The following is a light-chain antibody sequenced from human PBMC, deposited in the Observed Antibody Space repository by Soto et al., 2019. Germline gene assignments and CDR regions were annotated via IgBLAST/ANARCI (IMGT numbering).Light chain of an antibody. CDR2: RNN. Sequence: QSVLTQPPSASGTPGQRVTISCSGSSSNIGSNYVYWYQQLPGTAPKLLIYRNNQRPSGVPDRFSGSKSGTSASLAISGLRSEDEADYYWAAWDDSLSGGVVFGGGTKVTGL. J-gene: IGLJ2*01. CDR3: AAWDDSLSGGVV. V-gene: IGLV1-47*01. CDR1: SSNIGSNY.